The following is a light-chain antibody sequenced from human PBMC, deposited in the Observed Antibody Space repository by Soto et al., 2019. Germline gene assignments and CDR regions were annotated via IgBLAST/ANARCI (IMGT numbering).Light chain of an antibody. J-gene: IGKJ5*01. CDR2: AAS. CDR3: QQSYSP. CDR1: QGISNY. V-gene: IGKV1-39*01. Sequence: DLQMTQSPSSLSASVGARVTITCRASQGISNYLAWYQQKPGKAPKRLIYAASTLQSGVPSRFSGSGSGTDFTLTISRLQPEDFATYYCQQSYSPFGQGTRLEIK.